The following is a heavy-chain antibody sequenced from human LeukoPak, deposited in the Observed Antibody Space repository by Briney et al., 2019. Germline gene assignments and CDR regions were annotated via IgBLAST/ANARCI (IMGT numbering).Heavy chain of an antibody. D-gene: IGHD1-26*01. CDR3: AKDRTVGASYWYFDL. Sequence: GGSLRLSCAASGFTFSTYAMSWVRQAPGKGLEWVSTISGGGDSTYYTDSVKGRFAISRDNSKNTLYLQMNSLRAEDTAVYYCAKDRTVGASYWYFDLWGRGTLVTVSS. V-gene: IGHV3-23*01. J-gene: IGHJ2*01. CDR1: GFTFSTYA. CDR2: ISGGGDST.